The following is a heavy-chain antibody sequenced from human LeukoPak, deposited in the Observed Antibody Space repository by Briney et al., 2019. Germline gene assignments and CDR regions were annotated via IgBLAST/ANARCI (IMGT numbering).Heavy chain of an antibody. CDR1: GFTVNNNH. CDR2: ISDDGNNQ. J-gene: IGHJ4*02. CDR3: AGGLLGCRGGSCYPTDY. V-gene: IGHV3-30*03. D-gene: IGHD2-15*01. Sequence: GGSLRLSCVASGFTVNNNHESWVSQAPGKGLEWVAVISDDGNNQYYVDSVKGRFTISRDNPKNTLYLQMDSLRPEDTAVYYCAGGLLGCRGGSCYPTDYWGQGTLVTVSS.